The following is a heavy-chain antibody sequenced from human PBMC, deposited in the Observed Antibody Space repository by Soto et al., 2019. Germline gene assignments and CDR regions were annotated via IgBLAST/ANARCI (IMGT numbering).Heavy chain of an antibody. D-gene: IGHD3-9*01. CDR1: GFTFSNAW. CDR2: IKSKTDGGTT. V-gene: IGHV3-15*01. CDR3: TTTPYAQPPFHRYFDWLQNDY. Sequence: EVQLVESGGGLVKPGGSLRLSCAASGFTFSNAWMSWVRQAPGKGLEWVGRIKSKTDGGTTDYAAPEKGRFTISRDDSKNTLYLQMNSLKTEDTAVYYCTTTPYAQPPFHRYFDWLQNDYWGQGTLVTVSS. J-gene: IGHJ4*02.